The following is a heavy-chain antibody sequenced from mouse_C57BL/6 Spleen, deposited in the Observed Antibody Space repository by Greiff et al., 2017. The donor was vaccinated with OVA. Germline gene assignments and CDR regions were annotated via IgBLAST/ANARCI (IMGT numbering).Heavy chain of an antibody. CDR1: GFTFSSYA. CDR3: ARGGYGSSYDYAMDY. V-gene: IGHV5-4*03. CDR2: ISDGPIAT. D-gene: IGHD1-1*01. Sequence: EVNVVESGGGLVKPGGSLKLSCAASGFTFSSYAMSWVRQTPENTPEWVATISDGPIATHYPDNVKGRFTISRDNAKNNLYLQMSHLKSEDTAMYYCARGGYGSSYDYAMDYWGQGTSVTVSA. J-gene: IGHJ4*01.